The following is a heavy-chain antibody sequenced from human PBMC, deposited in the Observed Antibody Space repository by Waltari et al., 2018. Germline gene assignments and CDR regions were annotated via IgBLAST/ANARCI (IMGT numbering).Heavy chain of an antibody. CDR3: ARDPSMEPDAFDI. Sequence: EVQLVESGGGLVKPGGSLRLSCAASGFTFSSYSMNWVRQAPGKGLEWVSSISSSSSYIDYADSLKGRFTISRDNAKNSLYLQMNSLRAEDTAVYYCARDPSMEPDAFDIWGQGTMVTVSS. CDR1: GFTFSSYS. CDR2: ISSSSSYI. D-gene: IGHD1-1*01. V-gene: IGHV3-21*01. J-gene: IGHJ3*02.